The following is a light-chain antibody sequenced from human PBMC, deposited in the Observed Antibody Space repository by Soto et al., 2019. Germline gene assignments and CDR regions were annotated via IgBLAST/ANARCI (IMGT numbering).Light chain of an antibody. CDR2: EVS. Sequence: QSVLTQPPSASGSPGQSVTISCTGTSSDVGGYNYVSWYQQHPGKAPKLMIYEVSKRPSGVPDRFSGSKSGNTASLTVSGLQAEDEADYYCSSYAASNIVVFGGGTKVTVL. CDR3: SSYAASNIVV. CDR1: SSDVGGYNY. J-gene: IGLJ2*01. V-gene: IGLV2-8*01.